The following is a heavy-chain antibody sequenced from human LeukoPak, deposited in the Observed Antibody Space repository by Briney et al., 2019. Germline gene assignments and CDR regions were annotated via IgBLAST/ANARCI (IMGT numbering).Heavy chain of an antibody. V-gene: IGHV3-33*08. Sequence: GGSLRLSCAASGFTLRNYRMDWVRQAPGKGLEWVAVIWYDGSNKYYADSVKGRFTISRDNSKNTLYLQMNSLRAEDTAVYYCAKSLWQLAGGFDYWGQGTLVTVSS. CDR3: AKSLWQLAGGFDY. CDR2: IWYDGSNK. D-gene: IGHD6-6*01. CDR1: GFTLRNYR. J-gene: IGHJ4*02.